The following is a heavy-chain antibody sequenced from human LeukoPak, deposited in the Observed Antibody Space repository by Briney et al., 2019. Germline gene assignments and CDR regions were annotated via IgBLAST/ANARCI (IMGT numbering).Heavy chain of an antibody. CDR2: ISYRGSP. CDR1: GGSMSSYS. V-gene: IGHV4-59*01. J-gene: IGHJ5*02. Sequence: SETLSLTCTVSGGSMSSYSLTWIRQPPGRGLEWIGDISYRGSPNYNPSIKSRVTISVESSNNQFSLRLSSVTAADTAVYYCARSNAATNDPWGPGTLVTVSS. D-gene: IGHD2-15*01. CDR3: ARSNAATNDP.